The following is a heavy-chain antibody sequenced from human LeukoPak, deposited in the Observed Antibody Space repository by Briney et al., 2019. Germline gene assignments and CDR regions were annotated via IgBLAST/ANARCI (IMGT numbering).Heavy chain of an antibody. V-gene: IGHV1-18*01. CDR1: GYTFTSYG. CDR3: ARAVFTMLVVVNVAWFDP. J-gene: IGHJ5*02. CDR2: ISAYNGNT. D-gene: IGHD3-3*01. Sequence: ASVKVSCKASGYTFTSYGISWVRQAPGQGLEWMGWISAYNGNTNYAQKLQGRVTMATDTSTSTVYMELSSLRSEGTAVYYCARAVFTMLVVVNVAWFDPWGQGTLVTVSS.